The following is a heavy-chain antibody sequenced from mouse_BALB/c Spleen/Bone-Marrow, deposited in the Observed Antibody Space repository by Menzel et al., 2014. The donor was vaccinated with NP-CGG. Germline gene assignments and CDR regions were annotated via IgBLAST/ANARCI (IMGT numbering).Heavy chain of an antibody. CDR1: GYTFTSYW. Sequence: QVQLQQSGAELAKPGASVKMSCKASGYTFTSYWMHWVKRRPGQGLEWIGYINPSTGYTEYNQKFKDKATLTADKSSSTAYMQLSSLTSEDSAVYYCARRDYWYFDVWGAGTTVTVSS. CDR2: INPSTGYT. J-gene: IGHJ1*01. V-gene: IGHV1-7*01. CDR3: ARRDYWYFDV.